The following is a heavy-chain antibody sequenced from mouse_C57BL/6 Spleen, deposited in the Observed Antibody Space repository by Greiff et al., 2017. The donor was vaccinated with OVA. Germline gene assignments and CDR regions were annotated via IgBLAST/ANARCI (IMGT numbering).Heavy chain of an antibody. CDR1: GYTFTSYW. D-gene: IGHD2-4*01. Sequence: QVHVKQPGAELVKPGASVKLSCKASGYTFTSYWMHWVKQRPGRGLEWIGRIDPNSGGTKYNEKFKSKATLTVDKPSSTAYMQLSSLTSEDSAVYYCASPIYYDYSFAYWGQGTLVTVSA. CDR2: IDPNSGGT. J-gene: IGHJ3*01. V-gene: IGHV1-72*01. CDR3: ASPIYYDYSFAY.